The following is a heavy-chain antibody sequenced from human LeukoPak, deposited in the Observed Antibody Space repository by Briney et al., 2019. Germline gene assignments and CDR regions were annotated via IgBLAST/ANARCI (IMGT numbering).Heavy chain of an antibody. D-gene: IGHD3-10*01. J-gene: IGHJ4*02. CDR1: NDSISSYY. CDR3: ARGRRYYYGSGSYYSGGFDY. V-gene: IGHV4-59*01. Sequence: SETLSLTCTVSNDSISSYYWSWIRQPPGKGLEWIGYIYYSGSTNYNPSLKSRVTISVDTSKNQFSLKLSSVTAADTAVYYCARGRRYYYGSGSYYSGGFDYWGQGTLVTVSS. CDR2: IYYSGST.